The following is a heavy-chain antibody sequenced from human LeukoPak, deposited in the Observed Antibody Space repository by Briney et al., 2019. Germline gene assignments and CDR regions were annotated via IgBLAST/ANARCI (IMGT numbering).Heavy chain of an antibody. Sequence: GGSLRLSCAASGFTFSSYWMNLVRQPPGKGLVWVSCIYSDGSNTGYAAPMKGRFTICRDHDNNMLYPQLNSISADDTALYCCARGGTNYYDSSGYHYGDYWGQGTLVTVSS. CDR1: GFTFSSYW. CDR2: IYSDGSNT. V-gene: IGHV3-74*01. CDR3: ARGGTNYYDSSGYHYGDY. J-gene: IGHJ4*02. D-gene: IGHD3-22*01.